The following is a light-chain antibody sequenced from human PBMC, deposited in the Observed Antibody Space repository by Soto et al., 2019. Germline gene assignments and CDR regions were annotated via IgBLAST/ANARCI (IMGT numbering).Light chain of an antibody. CDR3: QQRNVWPPIT. CDR2: DST. J-gene: IGKJ5*01. CDR1: QSIHTS. V-gene: IGKV3-11*02. Sequence: VLTQSPATLSLSPGERATLSCRASQSIHTSLAWYQQKPGQPPRLFVYDSTIRANGVPDRFGGSRSGREFTPTINNLEPEDFSGYYCQQRNVWPPITFGQGTRLEI.